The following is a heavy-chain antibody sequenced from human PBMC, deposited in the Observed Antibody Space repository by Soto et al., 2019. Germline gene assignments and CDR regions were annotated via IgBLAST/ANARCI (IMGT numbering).Heavy chain of an antibody. Sequence: PTLLNHTQTLPLSIPFSGFSLCTSGEAVRWIRQPPGKALEWLALIYWDDDKRYSPSLKSRLTITKDTSKNQVVLTMTNMDPVDTATYYCAHRVESSYYYYGMDVWGQGTTVT. CDR3: AHRVESSYYYYGMDV. CDR2: IYWDDDK. CDR1: GFSLCTSGEA. V-gene: IGHV2-5*02. J-gene: IGHJ6*02.